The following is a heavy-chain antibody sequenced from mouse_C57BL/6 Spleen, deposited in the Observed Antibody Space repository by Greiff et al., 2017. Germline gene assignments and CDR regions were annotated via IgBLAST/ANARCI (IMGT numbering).Heavy chain of an antibody. V-gene: IGHV3-6*01. Sequence: VQLKESGPGLVKPSQSLSLTCSVTGYSITSGYYWNWIRQFPGNKLEWMGYISYDGSNNYNPSLKNRISITRDTSKNQFFLKLNSVTTEDTATYYCARDQITTVVAKGFDYWGQGTTLTVSS. CDR2: ISYDGSN. D-gene: IGHD1-1*01. J-gene: IGHJ2*01. CDR3: ARDQITTVVAKGFDY. CDR1: GYSITSGYY.